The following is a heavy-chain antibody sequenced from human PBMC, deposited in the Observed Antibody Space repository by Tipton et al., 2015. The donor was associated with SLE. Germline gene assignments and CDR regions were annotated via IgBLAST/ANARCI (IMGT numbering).Heavy chain of an antibody. D-gene: IGHD3-9*01. V-gene: IGHV4-39*07. J-gene: IGHJ4*02. CDR1: GGSISSSSYY. CDR2: IYYSGST. CDR3: ARLTIGVAWTFDY. Sequence: TLSLTCTVSGGSISSSSYYWGWIRQPPGKGLEWIGSIYYSGSTHYNPSLKSRVTISVDTSKNQFSLKLDSVTAADTAVYYCARLTIGVAWTFDYWGQGTLVTVSS.